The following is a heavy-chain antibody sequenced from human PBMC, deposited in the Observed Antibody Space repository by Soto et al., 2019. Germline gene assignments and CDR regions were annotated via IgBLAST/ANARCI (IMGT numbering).Heavy chain of an antibody. Sequence: GGSLRLSCAASGFTFSSYAMSWVRQAPGKGLEWVSAISGSGGSTYYADSVKGRFTISRDNSKNTLYLQMNSLRAEDTAVYYCARTAAGRGYYYYMDVWGKGTTVTVSS. V-gene: IGHV3-23*01. D-gene: IGHD6-13*01. CDR3: ARTAAGRGYYYYMDV. J-gene: IGHJ6*03. CDR2: ISGSGGST. CDR1: GFTFSSYA.